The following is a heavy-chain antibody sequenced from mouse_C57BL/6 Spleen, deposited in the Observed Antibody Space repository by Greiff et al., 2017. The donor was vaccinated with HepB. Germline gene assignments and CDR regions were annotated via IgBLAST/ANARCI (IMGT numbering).Heavy chain of an antibody. V-gene: IGHV2-2*01. D-gene: IGHD2-4*01. CDR1: GFSLTSYG. Sequence: QVQLQQSGPGLVQPSQSLSITCTVSGFSLTSYGVHWVRQSPGKGLEWLGVIWSGGSTDYNAAFISRLSISKDNSKSQVFFKMNSLQADDTAIYYCATYDSYYFDYWGQGTTLTVSS. J-gene: IGHJ2*01. CDR2: IWSGGST. CDR3: ATYDSYYFDY.